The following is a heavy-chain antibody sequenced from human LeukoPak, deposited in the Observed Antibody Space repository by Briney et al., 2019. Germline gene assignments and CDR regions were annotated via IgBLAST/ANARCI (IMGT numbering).Heavy chain of an antibody. Sequence: GVSLRLSCAASGFTFSSYGMHWVRQAPGKGLEWVAVISYDGSNKYYADSVKGRFTISRDNSKNTLYLQMNSLRAEDTAVYYCAKDPGSSWYAGFDYWGQGTLVTVSS. V-gene: IGHV3-30*18. D-gene: IGHD6-13*01. J-gene: IGHJ4*02. CDR1: GFTFSSYG. CDR3: AKDPGSSWYAGFDY. CDR2: ISYDGSNK.